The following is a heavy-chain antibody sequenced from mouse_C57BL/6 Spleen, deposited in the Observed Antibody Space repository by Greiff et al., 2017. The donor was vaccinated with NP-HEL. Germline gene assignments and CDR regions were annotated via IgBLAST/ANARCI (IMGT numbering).Heavy chain of an antibody. D-gene: IGHD1-1*01. CDR3: ARGDLLLPYAMDY. Sequence: QVQLKQPGAELVKPGASVKLSCKASGYTFTSYWMHWVKQRPGRGLEWIGRIDPNSGGTKYNEKFKSKATLTVDKPSSTAYMQLSSLTSEDSAVYYCARGDLLLPYAMDYWGQGTSVTVSS. CDR1: GYTFTSYW. J-gene: IGHJ4*01. V-gene: IGHV1-72*01. CDR2: IDPNSGGT.